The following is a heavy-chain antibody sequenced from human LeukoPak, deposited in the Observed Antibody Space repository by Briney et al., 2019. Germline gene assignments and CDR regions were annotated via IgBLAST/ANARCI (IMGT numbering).Heavy chain of an antibody. CDR1: GGSFSGYY. D-gene: IGHD1-26*01. V-gene: IGHV4-34*01. Sequence: SQTLSLTCAVYGGSFSGYYWSWIRQPPGKGLEWIGEINHSGSTNYNPSLKSRVTISVDTSKNQFSLKLSSVTAADTAVYYCARVRRSYSYYYYGMDVWGQGTTVTVSS. CDR2: INHSGST. J-gene: IGHJ6*02. CDR3: ARVRRSYSYYYYGMDV.